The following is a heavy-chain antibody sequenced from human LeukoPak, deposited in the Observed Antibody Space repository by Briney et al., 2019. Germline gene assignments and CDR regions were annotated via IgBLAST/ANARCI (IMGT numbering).Heavy chain of an antibody. Sequence: GGSLRLSCAASGFIFSAYDMHWIRQAPGKGLEWVAFTRSDGSQKYCADSVKGRFSISRDNFKNTLYLQMNSLRVEDTAVYYCAKFAAISGVGIGLDPWGQGTLVTVSS. CDR1: GFIFSAYD. J-gene: IGHJ5*02. CDR2: TRSDGSQK. D-gene: IGHD3-3*01. V-gene: IGHV3-30*02. CDR3: AKFAAISGVGIGLDP.